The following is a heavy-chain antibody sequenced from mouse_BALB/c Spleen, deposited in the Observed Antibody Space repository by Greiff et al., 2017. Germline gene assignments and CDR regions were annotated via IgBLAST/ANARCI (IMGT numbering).Heavy chain of an antibody. Sequence: VQLQQSGAELVKPGASVKLSCTASGFNIKDTYMYWVKQRPEQGLEWIGRIDPANGSTKYDPKFQGKATITADTSSNTAYLQISSLTSEDTAVYYGARSESYGSPADWGQGTLVTVSA. CDR2: IDPANGST. J-gene: IGHJ3*01. D-gene: IGHD1-1*01. CDR3: ARSESYGSPAD. V-gene: IGHV14-3*02. CDR1: GFNIKDTY.